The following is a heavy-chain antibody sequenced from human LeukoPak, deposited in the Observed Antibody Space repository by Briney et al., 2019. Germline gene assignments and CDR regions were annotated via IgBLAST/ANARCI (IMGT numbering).Heavy chain of an antibody. CDR1: GGSISSYY. Sequence: RSSETLSLTCTVSGGSISSYYWSWIRQPPGKGLEWIGYICYSGSTNYNPSLKSRVTISVDTSKNQFSLKLSSVTAADTAVYYCARHHYGDYVPFDYWGQGTLVTVSS. CDR2: ICYSGST. J-gene: IGHJ4*02. V-gene: IGHV4-59*08. D-gene: IGHD4-17*01. CDR3: ARHHYGDYVPFDY.